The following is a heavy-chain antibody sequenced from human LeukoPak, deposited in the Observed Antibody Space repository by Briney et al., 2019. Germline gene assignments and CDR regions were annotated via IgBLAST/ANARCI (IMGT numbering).Heavy chain of an antibody. V-gene: IGHV3-53*01. CDR2: MYASGTT. D-gene: IGHD6-19*01. J-gene: IGHJ4*02. CDR1: GFTVSGNY. Sequence: GGSLRLSCVVSGFTVSGNYMSWVRQAPGKGLEWVSIMYASGTTDYADSVKGRCTISRDNSKNTLYLQMSSLRVEDTAVYYCAREGGPYSSTLRGCWGQGTLVTVSS. CDR3: AREGGPYSSTLRGC.